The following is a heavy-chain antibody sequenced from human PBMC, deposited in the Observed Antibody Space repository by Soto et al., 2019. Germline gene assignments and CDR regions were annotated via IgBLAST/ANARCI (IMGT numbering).Heavy chain of an antibody. CDR2: IYHSGST. D-gene: IGHD2-2*01. CDR1: GYSISSGYY. CDR3: ARARTPYYCSSLSCSYLDY. Sequence: PSETLSLTCAVSGYSISSGYYWGWIRQPPGKGLEWIGGIYHSGSTYYNPSLKSRVAISVDTSKNQFSLRLSSVTAADTAVYFCARARTPYYCSSLSCSYLDYWGQGTLVTVSS. V-gene: IGHV4-38-2*01. J-gene: IGHJ4*02.